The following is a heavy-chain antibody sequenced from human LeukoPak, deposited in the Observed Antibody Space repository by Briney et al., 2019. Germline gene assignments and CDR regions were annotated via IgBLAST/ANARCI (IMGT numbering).Heavy chain of an antibody. Sequence: ASVKVSCKASGYAFTGYYMHWVRQAPGQGLEWMGWINVNSGGTNYAQKFQGRVTMTRDTSISTAYMELSRLRSDDTAVYYCARDTPDFYYDYVWGSYRFDYWGQGTLVTVSS. D-gene: IGHD3-16*02. CDR2: INVNSGGT. V-gene: IGHV1-2*02. J-gene: IGHJ4*02. CDR1: GYAFTGYY. CDR3: ARDTPDFYYDYVWGSYRFDY.